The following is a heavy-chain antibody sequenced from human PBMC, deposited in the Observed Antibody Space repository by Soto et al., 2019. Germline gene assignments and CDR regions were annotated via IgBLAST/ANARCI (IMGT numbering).Heavy chain of an antibody. Sequence: EVQLLESGGGLVQPGGSLRLSCAASGFTFSSYAMSWVRLAPGKGLEWVSTISGNTGSTYYADYVKGRFTISRDNSKNTLYLQMNSLRAEDTAVYYCAKGGNDFWSRFDYWGQGILVTVSS. V-gene: IGHV3-23*01. CDR1: GFTFSSYA. J-gene: IGHJ4*02. CDR3: AKGGNDFWSRFDY. D-gene: IGHD3-3*01. CDR2: ISGNTGST.